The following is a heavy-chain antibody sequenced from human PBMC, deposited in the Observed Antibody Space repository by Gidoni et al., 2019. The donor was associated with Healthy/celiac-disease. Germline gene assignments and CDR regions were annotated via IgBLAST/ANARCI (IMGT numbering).Heavy chain of an antibody. V-gene: IGHV4-59*01. J-gene: IGHJ5*02. CDR1: GGSISSYY. D-gene: IGHD6-6*01. CDR3: ATSIAARPYWFDP. Sequence: QVQLQESGPGLVKPSETLSLTCTVSGGSISSYYWSWIRQPPGKGLEWNGYIYYSGSTNYNPSLKSRVTISVDTSKNQFSLKLSSVTAADTAVYYCATSIAARPYWFDPWGQGTLVTVSS. CDR2: IYYSGST.